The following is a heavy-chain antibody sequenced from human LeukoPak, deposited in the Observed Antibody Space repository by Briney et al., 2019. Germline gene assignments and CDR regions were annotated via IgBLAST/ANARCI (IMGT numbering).Heavy chain of an antibody. V-gene: IGHV3-11*01. Sequence: GGSLRLSCAASGFTFSDYYMSWIRQAPGKGLEWVSYISSSGSTIYYADSVKGRFTISRDNAKNSLYLQMNSLRAEDTALYYCARLYYSSYYFDYWGQGTLVTVSS. CDR2: ISSSGSTI. J-gene: IGHJ4*02. CDR3: ARLYYSSYYFDY. CDR1: GFTFSDYY. D-gene: IGHD6-6*01.